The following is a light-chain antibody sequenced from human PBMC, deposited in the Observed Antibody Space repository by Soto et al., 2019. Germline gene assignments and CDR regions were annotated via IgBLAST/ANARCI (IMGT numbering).Light chain of an antibody. V-gene: IGLV2-14*01. CDR1: SSDFGGYNY. Sequence: QSALTQPASVSGSPGQSITISCTGTSSDFGGYNYVSWYQQHPGKAPKLMIYEVSNRPSGVSNRFSGSKSGNTASLTISGLQAEDEADYYCSSYTSSSFVVFGGGTKVTVL. CDR3: SSYTSSSFVV. CDR2: EVS. J-gene: IGLJ2*01.